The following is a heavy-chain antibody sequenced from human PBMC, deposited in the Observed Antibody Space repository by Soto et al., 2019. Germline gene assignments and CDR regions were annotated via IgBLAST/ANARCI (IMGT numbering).Heavy chain of an antibody. D-gene: IGHD3-22*01. CDR1: GFTFISFG. Sequence: PGGSLRLSCSSSGFTFISFGMHWVRQAPGKGLEWVAVILHDAGYKYYAESVKGRFTIFRDNSRNTLYLQMNSLRAEDTAVYYCAKESGIVAAPVGDHWGQGTLVTVSS. J-gene: IGHJ4*02. CDR2: ILHDAGYK. V-gene: IGHV3-30*18. CDR3: AKESGIVAAPVGDH.